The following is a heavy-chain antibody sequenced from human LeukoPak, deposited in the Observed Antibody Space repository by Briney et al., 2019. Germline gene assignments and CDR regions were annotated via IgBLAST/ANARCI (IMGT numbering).Heavy chain of an antibody. CDR1: GYTFTSYG. V-gene: IGHV1-18*01. J-gene: IGHJ3*02. Sequence: EASVKVSCKASGYTFTSYGISWVRQAPGQGLEWMGWISAYNGNTNYAQKLQGRVTMTTDTSTSTAYMELRSLRSDDTAVYYCARDGPTVVTPKAFDIWGQGTMVTVSS. CDR2: ISAYNGNT. CDR3: ARDGPTVVTPKAFDI. D-gene: IGHD4-23*01.